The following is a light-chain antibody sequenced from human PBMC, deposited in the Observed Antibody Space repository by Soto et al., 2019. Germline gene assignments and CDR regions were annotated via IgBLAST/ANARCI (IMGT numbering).Light chain of an antibody. J-gene: IGKJ5*01. Sequence: EIVLTQSPGTLSLSPGERATLSCRANQSVSSSYLAWYQQKPGQAPRLLIYGASSRATGIPDRFSGSGSGTDFTLTISSLEPEDFAVYYCQQYGSSPLITFGQGTRLEIK. CDR1: QSVSSSY. CDR3: QQYGSSPLIT. CDR2: GAS. V-gene: IGKV3-20*01.